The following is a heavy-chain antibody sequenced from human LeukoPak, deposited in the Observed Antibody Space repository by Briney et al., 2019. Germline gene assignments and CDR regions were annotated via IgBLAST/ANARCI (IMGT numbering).Heavy chain of an antibody. D-gene: IGHD2-2*01. J-gene: IGHJ4*02. V-gene: IGHV1-46*01. Sequence: PWASVKVSCKASGYTFTGFYIHWVRQAPGQGLEWMAKLIPSRGTPSYAQKFRGRVTVTSDTSTSAVHMELSSLRSDDSAVYYCARGPHQHSDSWGQGTLVSVSS. CDR3: ARGPHQHSDS. CDR1: GYTFTGFY. CDR2: LIPSRGTP.